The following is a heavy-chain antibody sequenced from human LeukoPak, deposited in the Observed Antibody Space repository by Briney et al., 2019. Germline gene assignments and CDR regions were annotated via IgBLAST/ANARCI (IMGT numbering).Heavy chain of an antibody. V-gene: IGHV1-69*06. D-gene: IGHD5-18*01. CDR3: ARGYVDTAMVHFDY. J-gene: IGHJ4*02. CDR1: GGTFSSYA. Sequence: GASVKVSCKASGGTFSSYAISWVRQAPGQGLEWMGGIIPIFGTANYAQKFQGRVTITADKSTNTAYMELSSLRSEDTAVYYCARGYVDTAMVHFDYWGQGTLVTVSS. CDR2: IIPIFGTA.